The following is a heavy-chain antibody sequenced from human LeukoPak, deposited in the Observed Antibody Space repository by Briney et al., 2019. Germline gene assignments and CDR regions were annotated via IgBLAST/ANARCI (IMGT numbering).Heavy chain of an antibody. Sequence: GGSLRLSCAASGFTFSDYYMSWIRQAPGKGLEWVSYISSSGSTIYYADPVKGRFTISRDNAKNSLYLQMNSLRAEDTAVYYCARDRPIVLMVYANDYWGQGTLVTVSS. D-gene: IGHD2-8*01. CDR3: ARDRPIVLMVYANDY. CDR2: ISSSGSTI. CDR1: GFTFSDYY. V-gene: IGHV3-11*01. J-gene: IGHJ4*02.